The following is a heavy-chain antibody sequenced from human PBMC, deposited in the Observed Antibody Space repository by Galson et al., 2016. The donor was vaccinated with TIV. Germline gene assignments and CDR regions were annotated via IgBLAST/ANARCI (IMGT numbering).Heavy chain of an antibody. D-gene: IGHD3-9*01. CDR3: ARADSVDISSTEY. J-gene: IGHJ4*02. CDR2: IIPVLGMT. Sequence: SVKVSCKASGGTFISYTLSWVRQAPGQGLEWMGRIIPVLGMTNYAQKFQGRVTITADRFTGTAYLELSSLKPGDTAVYYCARADSVDISSTEYWDQGTLVTVSS. V-gene: IGHV1-69*02. CDR1: GGTFISYT.